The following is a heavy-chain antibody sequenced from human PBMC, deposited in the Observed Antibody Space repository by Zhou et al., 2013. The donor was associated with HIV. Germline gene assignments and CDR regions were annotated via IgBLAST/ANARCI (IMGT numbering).Heavy chain of an antibody. J-gene: IGHJ6*02. D-gene: IGHD3-3*01. CDR1: GGSISSGGYS. Sequence: QVQLQESGSGLVKPSQTLSLTCAVSGGSISSGGYSWSWIRQPPGKGLEWIGYIYHSGSTYYNPSLKSRITISVDRSKNQFSLKLSSVTAADTAIYYCARGRDFWCGHVDVWGQGTTVTVS. V-gene: IGHV4-30-2*01. CDR2: IYHSGST. CDR3: ARGRDFWCGHVDV.